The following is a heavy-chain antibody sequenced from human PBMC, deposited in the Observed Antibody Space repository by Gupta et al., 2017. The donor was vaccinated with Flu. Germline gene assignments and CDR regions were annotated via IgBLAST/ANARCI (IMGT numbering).Heavy chain of an antibody. D-gene: IGHD6-19*01. V-gene: IGHV3-23*01. CDR2: ISGSGGST. CDR3: AKLEAGAGILEPFGG. CDR1: GFTFSSYA. Sequence: EVQLLESGGGLVQPGGSLRLSCAASGFTFSSYAMSWVRQAPGKWLEWVSGISGSGGSTYYADSGKGRFTISRDNSKNTLYLQMNRMRAEETAVYYCAKLEAGAGILEPFGGGGQGTLVTVYS. J-gene: IGHJ4*02.